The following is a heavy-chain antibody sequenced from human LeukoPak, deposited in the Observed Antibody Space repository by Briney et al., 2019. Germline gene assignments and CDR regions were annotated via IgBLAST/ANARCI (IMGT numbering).Heavy chain of an antibody. Sequence: PGRCLRLSCAASGFTFSSYAMHWVRQAPGKGLEWVAVISYDGSNKYYADSVKGRFTISRDNSKNTLYLQMNSLRAEDTAVYYCAVIAARSFDYWGQGTLVTVSS. CDR3: AVIAARSFDY. CDR2: ISYDGSNK. D-gene: IGHD6-6*01. CDR1: GFTFSSYA. V-gene: IGHV3-30-3*01. J-gene: IGHJ4*02.